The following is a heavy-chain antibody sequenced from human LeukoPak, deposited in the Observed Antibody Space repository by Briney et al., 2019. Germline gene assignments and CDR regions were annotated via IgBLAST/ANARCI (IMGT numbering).Heavy chain of an antibody. CDR1: GYTFTSYG. D-gene: IGHD5-18*01. J-gene: IGHJ4*02. V-gene: IGHV1-18*01. CDR3: ARELYSYGSLGIDY. CDR2: ISAYNGNT. Sequence: AASVKVSCKASGYTFTSYGISWVRQAPGQGLEWMGWISAYNGNTNYAQKLQGRVTMTTDTSTGTAYMELRSLRSDDTAVYYCARELYSYGSLGIDYWGQGTLVTVSS.